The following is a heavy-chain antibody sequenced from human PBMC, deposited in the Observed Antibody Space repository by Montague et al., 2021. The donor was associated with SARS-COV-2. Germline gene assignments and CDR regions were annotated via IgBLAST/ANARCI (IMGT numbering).Heavy chain of an antibody. V-gene: IGHV4-34*01. CDR1: GGSFNSYY. Sequence: TLSLTCAVPGGSFNSYYRSWIRQPPGKGLEWIGEITHRGSTTYNPSLESRVTISVDTSKKQFSLKLRSVTAADTAVYYCARWISRLRGVDEWGQGTLVTVSS. J-gene: IGHJ4*02. CDR3: ARWISRLRGVDE. D-gene: IGHD3-10*01. CDR2: ITHRGST.